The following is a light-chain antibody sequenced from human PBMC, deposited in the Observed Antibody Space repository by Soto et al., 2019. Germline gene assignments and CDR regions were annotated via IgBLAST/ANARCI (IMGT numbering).Light chain of an antibody. CDR1: ESLSTY. Sequence: EIVMTQSPATLSVSPGERVTLSCRASESLSTYLAWYQQKPGQAPRLLIYGASTKATAIPARFSGSGSATELTTTISSLQYEDFAVYSCQSYNDWAFTFGQGTKLEI. CDR3: QSYNDWAFT. CDR2: GAS. V-gene: IGKV3-15*01. J-gene: IGKJ2*01.